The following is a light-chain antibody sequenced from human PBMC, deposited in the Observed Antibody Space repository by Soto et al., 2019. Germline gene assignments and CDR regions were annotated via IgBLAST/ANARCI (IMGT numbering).Light chain of an antibody. CDR3: QKYNTVPVT. V-gene: IGKV1-27*01. CDR2: AAS. J-gene: IGKJ4*01. Sequence: DIQMTQSPSSLSASVGDRVTITCRASQGISNYLSCYQQKPEKVPKLLIYAASTLQSGVPSRFSAGGSGTDFTLTISSLQPEDVPTYYCQKYNTVPVTFGGGTKVEFK. CDR1: QGISNY.